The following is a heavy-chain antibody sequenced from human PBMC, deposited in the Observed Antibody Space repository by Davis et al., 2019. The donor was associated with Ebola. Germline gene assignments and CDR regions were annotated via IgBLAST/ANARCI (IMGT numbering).Heavy chain of an antibody. CDR3: ARVGEYTRAFDI. CDR2: ISSSSSYI. J-gene: IGHJ3*02. V-gene: IGHV3-21*01. CDR1: GFNVTNYA. D-gene: IGHD6-6*01. Sequence: GESLKISCAVSGFNVTNYAMTWVRQAPGKGLEWVSSISSSSSYIYYADSVKGRFTISRDNAKNSLYLQMNSLRAEDTAVYYCARVGEYTRAFDIWGQGTMVTVSS.